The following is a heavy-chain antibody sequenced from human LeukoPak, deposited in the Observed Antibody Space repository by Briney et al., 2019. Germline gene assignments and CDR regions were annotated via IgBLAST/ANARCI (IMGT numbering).Heavy chain of an antibody. J-gene: IGHJ5*02. CDR2: IIPIFGTA. D-gene: IGHD3-10*01. V-gene: IGHV1-69*13. CDR3: VSGSGSYYHNNWFDP. Sequence: ASVKVSCKASGYTFTSYGISWVRQAPGQGLEWMGGIIPIFGTANYAQKFQGRVTITADESTSTAYMELSSLRSEDTAVYYCVSGSGSYYHNNWFDPWGQGTLVTVSS. CDR1: GYTFTSYG.